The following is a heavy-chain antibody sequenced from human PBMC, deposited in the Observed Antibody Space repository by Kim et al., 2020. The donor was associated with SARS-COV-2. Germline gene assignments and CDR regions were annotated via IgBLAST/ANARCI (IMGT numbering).Heavy chain of an antibody. J-gene: IGHJ5*02. CDR3: ARIVVITGWFDP. Sequence: SETLSLTCTVSGDSISSYYWSWIRQPPGKGLEWIGYIYHSETSKYNPSLKSRVTIWLDTSKNQFSLELSSVTAADTAVYYCARIVVITGWFDPWGQGTL. CDR2: IYHSETS. V-gene: IGHV4-59*01. CDR1: GDSISSYY. D-gene: IGHD3-22*01.